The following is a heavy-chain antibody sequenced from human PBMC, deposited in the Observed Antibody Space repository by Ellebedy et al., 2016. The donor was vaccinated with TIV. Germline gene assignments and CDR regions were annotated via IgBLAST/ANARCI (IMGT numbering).Heavy chain of an antibody. V-gene: IGHV1-46*01. Sequence: ASVKVSCKASGYTFSSYYMHWVRQAPGQGLEWMGIINPSGDTTIYAQKFQGRVTMTSDTSTGTVFMELSSLRSEDTAVYYCARDHDYGDSAHYYGMDVWGQGTTVTVS. D-gene: IGHD4-17*01. CDR1: GYTFSSYY. J-gene: IGHJ6*02. CDR2: INPSGDTT. CDR3: ARDHDYGDSAHYYGMDV.